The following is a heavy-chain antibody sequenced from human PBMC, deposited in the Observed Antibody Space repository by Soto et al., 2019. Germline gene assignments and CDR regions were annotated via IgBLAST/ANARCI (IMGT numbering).Heavy chain of an antibody. V-gene: IGHV4-59*01. Sequence: SETLSLTCTVSGGSISSYYWSWIRQPPGKGLEWIGYIYYSGSTNYNPSLKSRVTISVDTSKNQFSLKLSSVTAADTAVYYCARVVLVGSGSYGFYFHYWGQGTLVTV. CDR2: IYYSGST. J-gene: IGHJ4*02. CDR1: GGSISSYY. D-gene: IGHD3-10*01. CDR3: ARVVLVGSGSYGFYFHY.